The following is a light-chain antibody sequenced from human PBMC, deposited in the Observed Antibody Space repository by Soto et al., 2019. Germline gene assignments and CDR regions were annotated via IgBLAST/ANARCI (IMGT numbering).Light chain of an antibody. Sequence: DIVLTQSPATLSFSPGERATLYCRASQSVSSYLAWYQQKPGQAPRLLIYDASNRATCIPARFSGSGSGTDVTLTLSSLEAEDFAVYYCQQRSNWPPWTFGQGTKVEIK. CDR2: DAS. V-gene: IGKV3-11*01. J-gene: IGKJ1*01. CDR1: QSVSSY. CDR3: QQRSNWPPWT.